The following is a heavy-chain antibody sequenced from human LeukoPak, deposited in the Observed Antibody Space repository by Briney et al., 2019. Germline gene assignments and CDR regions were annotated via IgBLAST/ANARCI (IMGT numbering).Heavy chain of an antibody. CDR3: ARRTRQLLVFWFDP. CDR2: INTNTGNP. CDR1: GYTFTSYA. V-gene: IGHV7-4-1*02. Sequence: ASVKVSCKASGYTFTSYAMNWVRQVPGQGLEWMGWINTNTGNPTYAQGFTGRFVFSLDTSVSTAYLEISSLKAEDTAVYYCARRTRQLLVFWFDPWGQGTLVTVSS. D-gene: IGHD6-19*01. J-gene: IGHJ5*02.